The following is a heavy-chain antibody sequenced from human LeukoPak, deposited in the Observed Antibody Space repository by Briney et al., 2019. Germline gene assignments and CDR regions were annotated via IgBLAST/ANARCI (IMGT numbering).Heavy chain of an antibody. CDR1: GYTFTAYY. CDR3: ARETYYNAFDI. D-gene: IGHD3-22*01. J-gene: IGHJ3*02. V-gene: IGHV1-2*06. Sequence: ASVKVSCKASGYTFTAYYMHWVRQAPGQGLEWMGRINPNSGGTNYAQKFQGRVTMTRDTSISTAYMELSRLRSDDTAVYYCARETYYNAFDIWGQGTMVTVSS. CDR2: INPNSGGT.